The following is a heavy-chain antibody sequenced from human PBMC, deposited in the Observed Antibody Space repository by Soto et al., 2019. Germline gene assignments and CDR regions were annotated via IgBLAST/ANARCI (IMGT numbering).Heavy chain of an antibody. D-gene: IGHD3-22*01. CDR2: IIPIFGTA. V-gene: IGHV1-69*13. J-gene: IGHJ4*02. CDR3: ARELDDSSGYPLRYYFDY. Sequence: ASVKVSCKASGGTFSGYAISWVRQAPGQGLEWMGGIIPIFGTANYAQKFQGRVTITADESTSTAYMELSSLRSEDTAVYYCARELDDSSGYPLRYYFDYWGQGTLVTVSS. CDR1: GGTFSGYA.